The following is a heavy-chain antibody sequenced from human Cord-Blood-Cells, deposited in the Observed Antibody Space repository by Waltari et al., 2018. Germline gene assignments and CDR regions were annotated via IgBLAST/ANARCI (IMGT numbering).Heavy chain of an antibody. V-gene: IGHV1-46*01. J-gene: IGHJ4*02. CDR1: GYTFSSYY. Sequence: QVQVVQSGAEVKKNGTSVKGACKASGYTFSSYYLQWVRETPGQGLEWMGIINPSGGSTSYAQKFQGRVTMTRDTSTSTVYMELSSLRSEDTAVYYCARDVGANWNYHFDYWGQGTLVTVSS. CDR3: ARDVGANWNYHFDY. D-gene: IGHD1-7*01. CDR2: INPSGGST.